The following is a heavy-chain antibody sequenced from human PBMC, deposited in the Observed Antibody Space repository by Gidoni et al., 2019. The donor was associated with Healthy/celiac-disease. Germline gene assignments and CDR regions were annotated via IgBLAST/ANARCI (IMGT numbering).Heavy chain of an antibody. V-gene: IGHV4-34*01. CDR1: GGSFSGYY. J-gene: IGHJ5*02. D-gene: IGHD3-10*01. CDR3: ARDGLNYYGSGSYYKGRFDP. Sequence: QVQLQQWGAGLVTPSETLSLTCAGYGGSFSGYYWSWIRQPPGKGLEWIGEINHSGSTNYNPSRKSLVTISVDTSKNQFSLKLSSVTAADTDVYYCARDGLNYYGSGSYYKGRFDPWGQGTLVTVSS. CDR2: INHSGST.